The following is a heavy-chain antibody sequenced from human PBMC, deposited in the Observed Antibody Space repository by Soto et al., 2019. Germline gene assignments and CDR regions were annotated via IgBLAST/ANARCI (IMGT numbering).Heavy chain of an antibody. V-gene: IGHV2-5*02. CDR3: AHTSFSLHSSAYSYDY. Sequence: QITLKESGPTVVKPTETLTLTCTFSGLSLSTRGVGVGWIRQPPGKALEWLAIIYWDDDERYSPSLKSRLTITKDTSKDQVVLTMTDMHPVDTATYYCAHTSFSLHSSAYSYDYWGQGTLVTVYS. CDR1: GLSLSTRGVG. J-gene: IGHJ4*02. CDR2: IYWDDDE. D-gene: IGHD2-21*01.